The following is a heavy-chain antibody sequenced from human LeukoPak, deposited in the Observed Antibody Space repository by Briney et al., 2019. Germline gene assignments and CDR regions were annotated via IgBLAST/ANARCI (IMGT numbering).Heavy chain of an antibody. CDR1: GYTFTSYG. CDR2: ISAYNGNT. V-gene: IGHV1-18*01. D-gene: IGHD1-26*01. J-gene: IGHJ6*03. CDR3: AGDVGWELPYYMDV. Sequence: ASVKVSCKASGYTFTSYGISWVRQAPGQGHEWMGWISAYNGNTNYAQKLQGRVTMTTDTSTSTAYMELRSLRSDDTAVYYCAGDVGWELPYYMDVWGKGTTVTVSS.